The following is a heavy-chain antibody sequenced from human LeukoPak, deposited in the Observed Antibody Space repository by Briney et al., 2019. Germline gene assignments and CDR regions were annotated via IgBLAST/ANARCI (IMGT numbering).Heavy chain of an antibody. CDR3: ARDGGYCSGGSCFVGFDY. CDR1: GGSISSYY. V-gene: IGHV4-59*01. D-gene: IGHD2-15*01. Sequence: SETLSLTCTVSGGSISSYYWSWIRQPPGKGLEWIGYIYYSGSTNYNPSLKSRVTISVDTSKNQFSLKLSSVTAADTAVYYCARDGGYCSGGSCFVGFDYWGQGTLVTVSS. J-gene: IGHJ4*02. CDR2: IYYSGST.